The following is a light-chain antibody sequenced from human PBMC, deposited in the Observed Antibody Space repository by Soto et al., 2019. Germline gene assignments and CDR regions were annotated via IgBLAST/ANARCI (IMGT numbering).Light chain of an antibody. V-gene: IGLV1-44*01. CDR2: SLN. CDR1: SSNIGSNN. CDR3: CSYTAFSKLV. Sequence: QSVLTQPPSASGTPGQNVTISCSGSSSNIGSNNVNWYQLLPGAAPKLLIYSLNQRPSGVPDRFSASKSGTSASLAISGLQSEDEGDYYCCSYTAFSKLVFGGGTKVTVL. J-gene: IGLJ2*01.